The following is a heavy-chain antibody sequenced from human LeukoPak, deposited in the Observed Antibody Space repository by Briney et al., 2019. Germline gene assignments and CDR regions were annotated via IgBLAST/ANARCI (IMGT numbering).Heavy chain of an antibody. CDR1: GGTFISYV. V-gene: IGHV1-69*05. CDR3: PRPPEYSSSSHWYFDL. D-gene: IGHD6-6*01. CDR2: IIPIFGTA. J-gene: IGHJ2*01. Sequence: ASVKVSCKACGGTFISYVISGVRQAPGQGLEWMGGIIPIFGTANYAQKFQGRVTITTDESTSTAYMELSSLRYEDTAVYYCPRPPEYSSSSHWYFDLWGRGTLVTVSS.